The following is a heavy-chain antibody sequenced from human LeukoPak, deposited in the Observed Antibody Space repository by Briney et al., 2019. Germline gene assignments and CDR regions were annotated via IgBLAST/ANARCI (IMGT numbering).Heavy chain of an antibody. CDR1: GGPISSYY. Sequence: SETLSLTCTVSGGPISSYYWSWIRQPPGKGLEWIGYIYYSGSTNYNPSLKSRVTISVDTSKNQFSLKLSSVTAADTAVYYCARDIIAAGQFDYWGQGTLVTVSS. CDR2: IYYSGST. D-gene: IGHD6-13*01. J-gene: IGHJ4*02. CDR3: ARDIIAAGQFDY. V-gene: IGHV4-59*01.